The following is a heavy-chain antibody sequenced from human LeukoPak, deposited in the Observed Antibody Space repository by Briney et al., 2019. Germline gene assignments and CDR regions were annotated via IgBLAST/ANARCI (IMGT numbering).Heavy chain of an antibody. D-gene: IGHD3-22*01. Sequence: SETLSLTCTVSGGSISSYYWNWIRQPPGKGLEWVGYIYYSGSTTNNPSLKSRVTISVDTSQNQFSLKLSSVTAADTAVYYCARGADSSGYYSIFYFDYWGQGTLVTVSS. V-gene: IGHV4-59*01. CDR2: IYYSGST. J-gene: IGHJ4*02. CDR1: GGSISSYY. CDR3: ARGADSSGYYSIFYFDY.